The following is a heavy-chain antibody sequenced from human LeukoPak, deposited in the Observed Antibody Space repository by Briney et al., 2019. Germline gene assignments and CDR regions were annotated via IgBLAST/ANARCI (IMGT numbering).Heavy chain of an antibody. CDR3: ARDPLNPLDAFDI. CDR2: SNPSGGGT. D-gene: IGHD1-14*01. CDR1: GDTVTGYY. Sequence: ASAKVSCKASGDTVTGYYMHRVRQATGQWLEWMGRSNPSGGGTSYAQKFQGRVTMTRDTSTSTVYMELSSLRSEDTAVYYCARDPLNPLDAFDIWGQGTMVTVSS. J-gene: IGHJ3*02. V-gene: IGHV1-46*01.